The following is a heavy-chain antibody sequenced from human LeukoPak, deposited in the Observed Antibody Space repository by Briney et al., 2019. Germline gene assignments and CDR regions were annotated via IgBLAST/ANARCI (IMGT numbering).Heavy chain of an antibody. V-gene: IGHV4-39*07. CDR1: GGSISSSSYY. CDR2: IIDTGST. CDR3: AMGLASGYPPIPFDY. D-gene: IGHD3-3*01. J-gene: IGHJ4*02. Sequence: SETLSLTCTVSGGSISSSSYYWTWIRQPPGKGLEWIGEIIDTGSTKYNSSLKSRVTISVDTSKNQFSLSLDSVTAADTAVYYCAMGLASGYPPIPFDYWGQGTLVTVSS.